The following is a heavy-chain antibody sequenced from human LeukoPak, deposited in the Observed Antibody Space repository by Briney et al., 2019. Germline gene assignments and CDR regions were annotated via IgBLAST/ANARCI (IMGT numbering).Heavy chain of an antibody. CDR2: IYYSGST. V-gene: IGHV4-59*01. Sequence: SETLSLTCTVSGGSISSYYWSWIRQPPGKGLEWIGYIYYSGSTNYNPSLKSRVTISVDTSKNQFSLKLSSVTAADTAVYYCARDRGGQLGVDYWGQGTLVTVSS. CDR3: ARDRGGQLGVDY. CDR1: GGSISSYY. D-gene: IGHD7-27*01. J-gene: IGHJ4*02.